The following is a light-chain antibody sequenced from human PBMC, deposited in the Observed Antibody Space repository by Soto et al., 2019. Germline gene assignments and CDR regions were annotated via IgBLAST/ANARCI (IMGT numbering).Light chain of an antibody. CDR1: QSVSSNY. Sequence: EIVMTQSPGTLSLSPGETATLSGRASQSVSSNYVAWFHQKPGQAPRLLIYGVSSRATGVPVRFSASGSGTDFTLTISRLEPEDFAVYYCQQYGRSPFTFGPGTKVDIK. CDR3: QQYGRSPFT. J-gene: IGKJ3*01. CDR2: GVS. V-gene: IGKV3-20*01.